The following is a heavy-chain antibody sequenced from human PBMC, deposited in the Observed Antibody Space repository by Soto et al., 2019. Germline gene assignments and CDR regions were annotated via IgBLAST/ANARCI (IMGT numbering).Heavy chain of an antibody. Sequence: SQTLSLTCAISGDSVSSNSAAWNWIRQSPSRGLEWLGRTYYRSKWYNNYAVSVKSRITINPDTSKNQFSLQLNSVTPEDTAVYYCARDPRNWNRRDFDYWGQGTLVTVSS. CDR3: ARDPRNWNRRDFDY. CDR1: GDSVSSNSAA. CDR2: TYYRSKWYN. V-gene: IGHV6-1*01. J-gene: IGHJ4*02. D-gene: IGHD1-1*01.